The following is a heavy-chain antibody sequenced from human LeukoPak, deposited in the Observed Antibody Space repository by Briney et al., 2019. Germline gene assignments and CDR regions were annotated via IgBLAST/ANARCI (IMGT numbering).Heavy chain of an antibody. CDR3: ARVTRGWYGSVDFDY. CDR2: INHSGST. J-gene: IGHJ4*02. CDR1: GGSFSGYY. V-gene: IGHV4-34*01. Sequence: MSSETLSLTCAVYGGSFSGYYWSWIRQPPGKGLEWIGEINHSGSTNYHPSLKRRVTISVDTSKNQFSLKLSSVTAADTAVYYCARVTRGWYGSVDFDYWGQGTLVTVSS. D-gene: IGHD6-19*01.